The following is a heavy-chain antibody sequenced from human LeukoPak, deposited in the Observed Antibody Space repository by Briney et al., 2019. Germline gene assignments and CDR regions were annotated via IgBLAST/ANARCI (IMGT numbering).Heavy chain of an antibody. CDR1: GGSISSGSYY. Sequence: PSETLSLTCTVSGGSISSGSYYWSWIRQPAGKGLEWIGRIYTSGSTNYNPSLKSRVTISVDTSKNQFSLKLSSVTAADTAVYYCARSIGFLEWLLYRNDAFDIWGQGTMVTVSS. CDR3: ARSIGFLEWLLYRNDAFDI. V-gene: IGHV4-61*02. J-gene: IGHJ3*02. D-gene: IGHD3-3*01. CDR2: IYTSGST.